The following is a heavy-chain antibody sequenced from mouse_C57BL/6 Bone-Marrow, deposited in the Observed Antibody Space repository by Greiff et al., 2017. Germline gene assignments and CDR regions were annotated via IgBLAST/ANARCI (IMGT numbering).Heavy chain of an antibody. D-gene: IGHD1-1*01. CDR2: IDPSDSYT. V-gene: IGHV1-69*01. CDR3: AKEEKDYYGRDF. J-gene: IGHJ2*01. Sequence: QVQLQQPGAELVMPGASVKLSCKASGYTFTSYWMHWVKQRPGQGLEWIGEIDPSDSYTNYNQKFKGKSTLTVDKSSSTAYMQLSSLTSEDSAVYYCAKEEKDYYGRDFWGQGTTLTVSS. CDR1: GYTFTSYW.